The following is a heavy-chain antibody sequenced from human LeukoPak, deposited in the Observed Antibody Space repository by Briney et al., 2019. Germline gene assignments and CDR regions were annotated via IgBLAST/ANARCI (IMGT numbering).Heavy chain of an antibody. CDR1: GFTFSSYG. D-gene: IGHD6-19*01. Sequence: GGSLRLSCAASGFTFSSYGMSWVRQAPGKGLEWVSGINWNGGSTGYADSVKGRFTISRDNAKNSLYLQMNSLRAEDTALYYCAGSGWNRLRFDYWGQGTLVTVSS. J-gene: IGHJ4*02. V-gene: IGHV3-20*04. CDR3: AGSGWNRLRFDY. CDR2: INWNGGST.